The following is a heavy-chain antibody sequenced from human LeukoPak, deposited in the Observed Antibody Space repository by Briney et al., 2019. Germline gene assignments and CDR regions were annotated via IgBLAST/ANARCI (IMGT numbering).Heavy chain of an antibody. D-gene: IGHD3-22*01. CDR3: ARGVPPYYYDSSGYYPFDY. J-gene: IGHJ4*02. CDR1: GGSISSYY. Sequence: SETLSLTCTVSGGSISSYYWSWIRQPPGKGLEWIGYIYYSGSTNYNPSLKSRVTISVDASKNQFSLKLSSVTAADTAVYYCARGVPPYYYDSSGYYPFDYWGQGTLVTVSS. V-gene: IGHV4-59*01. CDR2: IYYSGST.